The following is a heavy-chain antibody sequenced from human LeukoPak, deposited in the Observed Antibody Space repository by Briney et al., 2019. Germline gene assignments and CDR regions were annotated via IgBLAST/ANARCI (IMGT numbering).Heavy chain of an antibody. CDR1: GFTFSSYW. V-gene: IGHV3-7*03. D-gene: IGHD1-26*01. J-gene: IGHJ3*02. Sequence: GGSLRLSCAASGFTFSSYWMSWVRQAPGKGLEWVANIKQDGSEKYYVDSVKGRFTISRDNAENSLYLQMNSLRAEDTAVYYCARECRVGALEAFDIWGQGTMVTVSS. CDR3: ARECRVGALEAFDI. CDR2: IKQDGSEK.